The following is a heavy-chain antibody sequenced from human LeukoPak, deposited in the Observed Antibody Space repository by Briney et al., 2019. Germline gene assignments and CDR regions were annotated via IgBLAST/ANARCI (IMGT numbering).Heavy chain of an antibody. CDR3: ARDPWGSTWYVGYNYGMDV. CDR1: GDSVSGYY. Sequence: KPSETLSLTCIVSGDSVSGYYWNWIRQPPGKGLEWIGYIYYTGRTDYNPSLKSRVTISVDRSKNQFSLKLSSVTAADTAVYYCARDPWGSTWYVGYNYGMDVWGQGTTVTVSS. J-gene: IGHJ6*02. V-gene: IGHV4-59*02. CDR2: IYYTGRT. D-gene: IGHD6-13*01.